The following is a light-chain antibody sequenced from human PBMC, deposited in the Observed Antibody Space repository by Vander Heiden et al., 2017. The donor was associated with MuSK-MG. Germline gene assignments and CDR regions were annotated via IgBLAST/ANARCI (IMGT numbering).Light chain of an antibody. CDR3: QQDGSKPLT. CDR1: QSVDSSY. V-gene: IGKV3-20*01. J-gene: IGKJ4*01. Sequence: EIVLTQSPGTLSLSPGERATLSCRASQSVDSSYLAWYQQKPGQAPRLLIYHASTRATGIPDRFSGSGSGTDFTLTISRLEPEDFAVYYCQQDGSKPLTFGGGTTVEIK. CDR2: HAS.